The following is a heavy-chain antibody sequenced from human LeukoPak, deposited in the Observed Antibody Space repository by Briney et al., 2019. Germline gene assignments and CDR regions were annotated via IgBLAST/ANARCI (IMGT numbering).Heavy chain of an antibody. Sequence: GGSLRLSCAASGFTFSSYWMHWVRQAPGKGLVWVSRINSDGSSTSYADSVKGRFTISRDNAKNTLYLQTNSLRAEDTAVYYCARNLYSVVRDFDDWGQGTLVTVSS. CDR2: INSDGSST. V-gene: IGHV3-74*01. CDR3: ARNLYSVVRDFDD. D-gene: IGHD3-10*01. J-gene: IGHJ4*02. CDR1: GFTFSSYW.